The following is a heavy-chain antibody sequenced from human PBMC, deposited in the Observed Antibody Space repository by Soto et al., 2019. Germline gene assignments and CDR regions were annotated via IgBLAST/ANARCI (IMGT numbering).Heavy chain of an antibody. CDR2: ISGSGGST. V-gene: IGHV3-23*01. Sequence: GSLRLSCGFSGCTFSRYAMSWVRQAPGKGLEWVSAISGSGGSTYYADSVKGRFTISRDNSKNTLYLQMNSLRAEDTAVYYCAKVGRWLQFLDAFDIWGQGTMVIVSS. J-gene: IGHJ3*02. D-gene: IGHD5-12*01. CDR3: AKVGRWLQFLDAFDI. CDR1: GCTFSRYA.